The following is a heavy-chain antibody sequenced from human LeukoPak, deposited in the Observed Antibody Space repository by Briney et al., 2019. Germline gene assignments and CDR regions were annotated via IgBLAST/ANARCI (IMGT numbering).Heavy chain of an antibody. Sequence: ASVKVSCKASGYTFTSYGISWVRQAPGQGLEWMGWISAYNGNTHYAQKLQGRVTMTTDTSTSTAYMELRSLRSDDTAVYYCARASSPIAAAAGYYYMDVWGKGTTVTVSS. CDR3: ARASSPIAAAAGYYYMDV. D-gene: IGHD6-13*01. CDR2: ISAYNGNT. CDR1: GYTFTSYG. J-gene: IGHJ6*03. V-gene: IGHV1-18*01.